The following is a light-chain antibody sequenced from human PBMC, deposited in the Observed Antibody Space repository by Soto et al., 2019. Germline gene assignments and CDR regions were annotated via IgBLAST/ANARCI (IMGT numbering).Light chain of an antibody. Sequence: EIVLTQSPATMSLSPGERATLSCGASESVSYSYVAWYQLKGGLAPRLLIHDASTRASGIPDRFSGSKSGTDFTLTIRGLEPEDAAVYYCQQYVNSRTFGQGTKVDIK. CDR3: QQYVNSRT. CDR1: ESVSYSY. V-gene: IGKV3D-20*01. CDR2: DAS. J-gene: IGKJ1*01.